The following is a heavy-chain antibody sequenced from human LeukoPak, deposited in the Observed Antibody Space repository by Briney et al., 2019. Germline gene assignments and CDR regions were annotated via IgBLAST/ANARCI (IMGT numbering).Heavy chain of an antibody. CDR3: ARDAGHHYDFWSGYFSSDAGRPFDI. CDR1: GFTFSSYG. V-gene: IGHV3-33*01. CDR2: RWYDGSNK. Sequence: PGRSLRLSCAASGFTFSSYGMHGVRQAPGKGLDWAAVRWYDGSNKYYADSVKGRFNISRDNSKNTLYLQMNSLRAEDTAVYYCARDAGHHYDFWSGYFSSDAGRPFDIWGQGTMVTVSS. D-gene: IGHD3-3*01. J-gene: IGHJ3*02.